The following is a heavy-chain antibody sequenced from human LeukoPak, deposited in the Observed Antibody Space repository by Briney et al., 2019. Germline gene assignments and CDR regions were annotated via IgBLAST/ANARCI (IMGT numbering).Heavy chain of an antibody. Sequence: AGGSLRLSCAASGFTFSSYAMSWVRQAPGKGLEWVSAISGSGGSTYYADSVKGRFTISRDNSKNTLYLQMNSLRAEDTAVYYCAKENVLLWFGDLYGGFDYWGQGTLVTVSS. J-gene: IGHJ4*02. D-gene: IGHD3-10*01. CDR3: AKENVLLWFGDLYGGFDY. CDR1: GFTFSSYA. CDR2: ISGSGGST. V-gene: IGHV3-23*01.